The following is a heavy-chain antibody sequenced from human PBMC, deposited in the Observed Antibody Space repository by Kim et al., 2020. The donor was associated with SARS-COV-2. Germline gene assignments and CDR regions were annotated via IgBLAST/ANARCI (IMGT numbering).Heavy chain of an antibody. D-gene: IGHD4-17*01. Sequence: SETLSLTCTVSGGSISSGGYYWSWIRQHPGKGLEWIGYIYYSGSTYYNPSLKSRVTISVDTSKNQFSLKLSSVTAADTAVYYCARTTVDYGVFDYWGQGTLVTVSS. V-gene: IGHV4-31*03. CDR1: GGSISSGGYY. CDR3: ARTTVDYGVFDY. CDR2: IYYSGST. J-gene: IGHJ4*02.